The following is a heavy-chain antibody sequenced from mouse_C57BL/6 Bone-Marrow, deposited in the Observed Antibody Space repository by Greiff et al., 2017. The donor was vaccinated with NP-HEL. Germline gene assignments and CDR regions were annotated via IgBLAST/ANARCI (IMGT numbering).Heavy chain of an antibody. D-gene: IGHD2-5*01. CDR1: GYTFTDYY. CDR2: IYPGSGNT. CDR3: ARCTYYSNYDYFDV. J-gene: IGHJ1*03. V-gene: IGHV1-76*01. Sequence: VQLQQSGAELVRPGASVKLSCKASGYTFTDYYINWVKQRPGQGLEWIARIYPGSGNTYYNEKFKGKATLTAEKSSSTSYMQLSSLTSEDSAVYFCARCTYYSNYDYFDVWGTGTTVTVSS.